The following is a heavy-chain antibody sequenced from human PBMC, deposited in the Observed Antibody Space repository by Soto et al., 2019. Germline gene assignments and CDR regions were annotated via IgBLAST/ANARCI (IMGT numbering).Heavy chain of an antibody. D-gene: IGHD2-15*01. J-gene: IGHJ6*02. CDR2: IMPIFRTP. CDR1: GGTFRNSA. CDR3: ARDSSRPQSGGNYYYILYV. V-gene: IGHV1-69*13. Sequence: GASVKVSCKASGGTFRNSAISWVRQAPGQGLEWMGGIMPIFRTPDYAQKFQGRVTITADESTTTAYMELSGLRSDDTAVYYCARDSSRPQSGGNYYYILYVWG.